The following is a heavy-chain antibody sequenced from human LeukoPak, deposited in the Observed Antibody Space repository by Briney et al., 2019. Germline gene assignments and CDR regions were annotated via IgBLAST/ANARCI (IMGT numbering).Heavy chain of an antibody. CDR2: INPNSGGT. Sequence: ASVKVSCKASGYTFTGYYMHWVRQAPGQGLEWMGWINPNSGGTNYAQKFQSRVTMTRDTSISTAYMELSRLRSDDTAVYYCAGGAVKATNWFDPWGQGTLVTVSS. J-gene: IGHJ5*02. V-gene: IGHV1-2*02. CDR1: GYTFTGYY. CDR3: AGGAVKATNWFDP.